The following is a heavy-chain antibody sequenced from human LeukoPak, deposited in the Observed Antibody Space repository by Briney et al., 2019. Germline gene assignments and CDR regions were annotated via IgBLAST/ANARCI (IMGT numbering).Heavy chain of an antibody. CDR2: INPIFNIL. V-gene: IGHV1-69*13. D-gene: IGHD3-10*01. J-gene: IGHJ4*02. CDR3: AAGRRLGELFFDY. CDR1: EGTFGAYS. Sequence: GASVKVSCKASEGTFGAYSIDWVRQAAGQGLDWVGGINPIFNILYYAQNFQGRVTITADESTNTAYLELDSLKHDDTAVYYCAAGRRLGELFFDYWGPGTLVTVSS.